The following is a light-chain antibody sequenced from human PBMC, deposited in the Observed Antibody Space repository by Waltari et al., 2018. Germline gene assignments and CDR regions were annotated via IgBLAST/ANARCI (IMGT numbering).Light chain of an antibody. CDR1: QSLLHSNGHNS. V-gene: IGKV2-28*01. J-gene: IGKJ4*01. CDR2: LGS. Sequence: DIVMTQSPLSLPVTPGEAASISCRSSQSLLHSNGHNSLDWYLQKPGQSPQLLIYLGSNRASGVPSRFSGSKSGNTASLTISGLQAADEAHYYCNSYASNSNGLFGGGTK. CDR3: NSYASNSNGL.